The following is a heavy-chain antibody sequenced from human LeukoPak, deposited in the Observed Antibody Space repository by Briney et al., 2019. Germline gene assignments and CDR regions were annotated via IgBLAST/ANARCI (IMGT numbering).Heavy chain of an antibody. D-gene: IGHD1-26*01. CDR1: GGSISSSSYY. CDR3: ARGVSGSYFPFDY. V-gene: IGHV4-39*07. Sequence: PSETLSLTCTVSGGSISSSSYYWGWIRQPPGKGLEWIGSIYYSGSTYYNPSLKSRVTISVDTSKNQFSLKLSSVTAADTAVYYCARGVSGSYFPFDYWGQGTLVTVSS. CDR2: IYYSGST. J-gene: IGHJ4*02.